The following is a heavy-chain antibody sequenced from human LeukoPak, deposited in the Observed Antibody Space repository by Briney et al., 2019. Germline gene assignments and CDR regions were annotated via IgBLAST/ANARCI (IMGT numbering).Heavy chain of an antibody. D-gene: IGHD2-15*01. CDR1: GFTFSSYW. J-gene: IGHJ4*02. CDR3: ARWAPGYCSGGSCYG. V-gene: IGHV3-48*04. CDR2: ISSSGSTI. Sequence: PGGSLRLSCAASGFTFSSYWMSWVRQAPGKGLEWVSYISSSGSTIYYADSVKGRFTISRDNAKNSLYLQMNSLRAEGTAVYYCARWAPGYCSGGSCYGWGQGTLVTVSS.